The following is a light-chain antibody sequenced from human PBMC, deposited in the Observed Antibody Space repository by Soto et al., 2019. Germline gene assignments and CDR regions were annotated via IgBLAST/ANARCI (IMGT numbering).Light chain of an antibody. Sequence: QLVLTQSPSASASLGASVKLTCTLSSGHSSYAIAWHQQQPEKGPRYLMKLNSDGRHSKGDGIPDRFSGSSSGAERYLTISALQSEDEADYYCQTWGTGTSVVFGGGTKLTVL. CDR3: QTWGTGTSVV. V-gene: IGLV4-69*01. CDR2: LNSDGRH. CDR1: SGHSSYA. J-gene: IGLJ2*01.